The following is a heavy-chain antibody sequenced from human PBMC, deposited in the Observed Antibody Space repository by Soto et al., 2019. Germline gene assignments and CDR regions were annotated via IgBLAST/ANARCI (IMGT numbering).Heavy chain of an antibody. CDR3: AREGVVAATFDY. Sequence: GGSLRLSCAASGFTFSSYGMHWVRQAPGKGLEWVAVIWYDGSNKYYADSVKGRFTISRDNSKNTLYLQMNSLRAEDTAVYYCAREGVVAATFDYWGQGTLVTVSS. CDR2: IWYDGSNK. D-gene: IGHD2-15*01. V-gene: IGHV3-33*01. CDR1: GFTFSSYG. J-gene: IGHJ4*02.